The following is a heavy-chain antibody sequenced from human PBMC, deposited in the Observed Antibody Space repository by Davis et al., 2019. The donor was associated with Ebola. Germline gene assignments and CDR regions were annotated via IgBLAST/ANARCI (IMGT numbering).Heavy chain of an antibody. D-gene: IGHD1-1*01. Sequence: GEALKFSCAASGITYSSYAMNWVRQARGRGLEWVSYISSGAGTIYYADSVKGRFTISRDNAKNSLYLQMNSLRAEDTAVYYCARDWNGPFDYWGQGTLVTVSS. CDR2: ISSGAGTI. CDR1: GITYSSYA. V-gene: IGHV3-48*03. J-gene: IGHJ4*02. CDR3: ARDWNGPFDY.